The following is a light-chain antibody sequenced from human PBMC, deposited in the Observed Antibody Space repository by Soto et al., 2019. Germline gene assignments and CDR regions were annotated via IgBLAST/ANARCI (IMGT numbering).Light chain of an antibody. Sequence: DIQMTQSPSSLSASVGDRVTITCRASQSISNYLDWYQVKPGKGPRLLIYAASTLQSGVPSRFSGGGSGTDFTLTISSLQAEDFATYYCQQSYNLHTWTFGQGTKGEIK. CDR1: QSISNY. V-gene: IGKV1-39*01. CDR2: AAS. J-gene: IGKJ1*01. CDR3: QQSYNLHTWT.